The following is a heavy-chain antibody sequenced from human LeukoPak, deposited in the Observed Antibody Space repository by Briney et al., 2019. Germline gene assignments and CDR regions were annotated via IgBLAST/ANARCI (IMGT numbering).Heavy chain of an antibody. CDR1: GFTFSDYA. Sequence: GGSLRLSCAASGFTFSDYAMSWVRQAPGKGLEWVSAISGSGGTTYYADSAKGWFTISRDNSKNTLYLQMNSLRAEDTAVYYCAKSGYNRFDYWGQGTLVTVSS. J-gene: IGHJ4*02. V-gene: IGHV3-23*01. D-gene: IGHD5-24*01. CDR3: AKSGYNRFDY. CDR2: ISGSGGTT.